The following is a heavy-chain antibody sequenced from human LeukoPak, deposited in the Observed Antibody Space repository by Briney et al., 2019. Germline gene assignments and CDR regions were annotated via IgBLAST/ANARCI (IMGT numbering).Heavy chain of an antibody. CDR3: ARHPPVYYYDSSGYRWLGYFDY. CDR2: IYTSGST. V-gene: IGHV4-4*07. D-gene: IGHD3-22*01. CDR1: GGSISSYY. Sequence: SETLSLTCTVSGGSISSYYWSWIRQPAGKGLEWIGRIYTSGSTNYNPSLKSRVTMSVDTSKSQFSLKLSSVTAADTAVYYCARHPPVYYYDSSGYRWLGYFDYWGQGTLVTVSS. J-gene: IGHJ4*02.